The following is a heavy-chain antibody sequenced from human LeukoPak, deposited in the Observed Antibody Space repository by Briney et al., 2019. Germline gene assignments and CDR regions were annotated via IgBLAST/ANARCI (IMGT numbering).Heavy chain of an antibody. CDR3: AALGYCSSTSCYNGGCYYYYMDV. Sequence: ASVKVSRKVSGYTRTELSMHWVRQATGNGLEWVGCFDTEDSETIYAQKVQGRVTMTEDRSTDTAYMELSSQRSEDTAAYYCAALGYCSSTSCYNGGCYYYYMDVWGKGTAVTVSS. D-gene: IGHD2-2*02. J-gene: IGHJ6*03. CDR1: GYTRTELS. V-gene: IGHV1-24*01. CDR2: FDTEDSET.